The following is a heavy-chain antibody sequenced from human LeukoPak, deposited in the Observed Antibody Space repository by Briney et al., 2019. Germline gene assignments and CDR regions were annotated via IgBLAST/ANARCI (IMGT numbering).Heavy chain of an antibody. CDR2: ISGSGGST. J-gene: IGHJ4*02. CDR3: AKKTSYCGGDCYPYYFDH. Sequence: GGSLRLSCAASGFTFSSYAMSWVRQAPGKGLEWVSAISGSGGSTYYTDSVKGRFTISRDSSKNTLYLQMNSLRAEDTAVYYCAKKTSYCGGDCYPYYFDHWGQGTLVTVSS. CDR1: GFTFSSYA. D-gene: IGHD2-21*02. V-gene: IGHV3-23*01.